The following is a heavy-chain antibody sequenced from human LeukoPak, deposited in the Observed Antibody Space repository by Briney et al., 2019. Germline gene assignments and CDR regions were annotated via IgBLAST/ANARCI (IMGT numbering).Heavy chain of an antibody. CDR3: ARGFDYYNSSGSPD. D-gene: IGHD3-22*01. J-gene: IGHJ4*02. Sequence: GGSLRLSCAASGFTFSSYDMNWVRQAPGKGLEWVSYISSSGNTIYYADSVKGRFIISRDNANNSLYLQMNSMRAEDTAVSHCARGFDYYNSSGSPDWGQGTLVTVSS. CDR1: GFTFSSYD. CDR2: ISSSGNTI. V-gene: IGHV3-48*03.